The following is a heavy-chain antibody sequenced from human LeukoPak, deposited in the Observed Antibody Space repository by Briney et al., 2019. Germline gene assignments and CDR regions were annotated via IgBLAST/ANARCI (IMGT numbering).Heavy chain of an antibody. CDR3: ARGKGGYSYGYEYYFDY. V-gene: IGHV4-59*01. CDR2: IYYSGST. J-gene: IGHJ4*02. D-gene: IGHD5-18*01. Sequence: SETLSLTCTVSGGSISSYYWSWIRQPPGKGLEWIGYIYYSGSTNYNPSLKSRVTISVDTSKNQFSLKLSSVTAADTAVYYCARGKGGYSYGYEYYFDYWGQGTLVTVSS. CDR1: GGSISSYY.